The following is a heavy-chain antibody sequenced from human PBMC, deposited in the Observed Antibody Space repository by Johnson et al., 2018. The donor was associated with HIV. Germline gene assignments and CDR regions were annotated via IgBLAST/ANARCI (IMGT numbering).Heavy chain of an antibody. CDR1: EFTFSNYA. V-gene: IGHV3-30-3*02. Sequence: QVQLVESEGGLVQPGGSLRLSCAVSEFTFSNYAMHWVRLPPGKGLQWVAVISYDGSNKYYADSVKGRFTISRDNSKNTLYLQMNSLRAEDTAVYYCAKSRGSGRYLGSAFDIWGQGTMVTVSS. CDR3: AKSRGSGRYLGSAFDI. CDR2: ISYDGSNK. J-gene: IGHJ3*02. D-gene: IGHD1-26*01.